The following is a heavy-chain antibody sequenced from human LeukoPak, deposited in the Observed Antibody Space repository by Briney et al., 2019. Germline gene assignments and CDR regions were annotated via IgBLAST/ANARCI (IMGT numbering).Heavy chain of an antibody. D-gene: IGHD6-13*01. J-gene: IGHJ5*02. CDR2: INRSGST. CDR1: GGSFSGYY. V-gene: IGHV4-34*01. Sequence: SETLSLTCAVYGGSFSGYYRSWIRQPPGKGLEWIGEINRSGSTNYNPSLKSRVTISVDTSKNQFSLKLSSVTAADTAVYYCARGPASYSSSWSYPPRTFDPWGQGTLVTVSS. CDR3: ARGPASYSSSWSYPPRTFDP.